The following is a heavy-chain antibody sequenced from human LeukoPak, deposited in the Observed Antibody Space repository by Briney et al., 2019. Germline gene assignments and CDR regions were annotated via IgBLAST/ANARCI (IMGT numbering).Heavy chain of an antibody. CDR2: FAPEEGEA. D-gene: IGHD1-1*01. CDR1: GNTLTELS. V-gene: IGHV1-24*01. Sequence: GASVKVSCKVFGNTLTELSMHCVREAPGKGVEEMGGFAPEEGEAIYAQKFQGRLTMTEATSTDTAYMELSSLTSEDTAVYYCTTGRRYQLYDYWGQGTLVTVSS. CDR3: TTGRRYQLYDY. J-gene: IGHJ4*02.